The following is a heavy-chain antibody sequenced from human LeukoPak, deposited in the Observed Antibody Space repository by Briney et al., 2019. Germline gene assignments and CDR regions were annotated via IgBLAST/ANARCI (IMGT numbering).Heavy chain of an antibody. CDR2: SYYSGTT. J-gene: IGHJ3*02. Sequence: KPSETLSLTCNVSGGSITSHSWNWIRQSPGKGLEWIGYSYYSGTTNYSPSLKSRVTISVDTSKNQFSLKLSSVTAADTAVYYCARDLQDSSGLNDAFDIWGQGTMVTVSS. D-gene: IGHD6-19*01. CDR3: ARDLQDSSGLNDAFDI. V-gene: IGHV4-59*11. CDR1: GGSITSHS.